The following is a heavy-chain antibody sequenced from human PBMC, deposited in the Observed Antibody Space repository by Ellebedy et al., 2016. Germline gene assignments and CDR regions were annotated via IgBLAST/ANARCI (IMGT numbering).Heavy chain of an antibody. CDR1: GGSVDTYY. CDR2: VFYGGST. V-gene: IGHV4-59*02. J-gene: IGHJ4*02. D-gene: IGHD6-6*01. Sequence: GSLRLXXTVSGGSVDTYYWTWIRQSPGKGLEWIGYVFYGGSTKYNPSLRSRVTISLDTSKNQFSLKVTSVAAADTAVYYCARDVSLYSSSPSFDFWGRGTLVTVSS. CDR3: ARDVSLYSSSPSFDF.